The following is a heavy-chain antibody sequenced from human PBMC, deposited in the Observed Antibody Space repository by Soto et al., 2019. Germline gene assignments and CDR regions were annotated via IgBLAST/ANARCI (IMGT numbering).Heavy chain of an antibody. D-gene: IGHD2-15*01. Sequence: ASVRVSGKASRYTFISYAMHWVRQAPGQRLECMGWIGAYNGNTNYXXKLQVRVXXTADTSTSIGXVELRSLRSDDTAVYYCVAAAQPYYFDY. J-gene: IGHJ4*01. V-gene: IGHV1-18*01. CDR3: VAAAQPYYFDY. CDR1: RYTFISYA. CDR2: IGAYNGNT.